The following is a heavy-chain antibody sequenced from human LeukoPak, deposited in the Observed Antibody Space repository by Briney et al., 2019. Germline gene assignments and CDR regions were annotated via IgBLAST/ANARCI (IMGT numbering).Heavy chain of an antibody. D-gene: IGHD1/OR15-1a*01. CDR1: GGAIRSHY. CDR2: IYSSGYT. Sequence: SETLSLTCTVSGGAIRSHYWNWIRQPAGKGLEWIGRIYSSGYTNDNPFLKSRITMSVDMSKNQFSLRLNSVTAADTAVYYCARGEHSVDSWGQGMLVTISS. V-gene: IGHV4-4*07. J-gene: IGHJ4*02. CDR3: ARGEHSVDS.